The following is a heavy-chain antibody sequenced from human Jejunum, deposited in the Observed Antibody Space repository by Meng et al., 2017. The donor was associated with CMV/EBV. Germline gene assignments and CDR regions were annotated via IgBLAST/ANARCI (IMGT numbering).Heavy chain of an antibody. CDR1: GFTFSSCW. V-gene: IGHV3-7*01. CDR3: ARDPLDDYGGTLDY. J-gene: IGHJ4*02. Sequence: SGFTFSSCWMTWVRQAPGKGLEWVANIKQDGSEKYYVDSVKGRFTISRDNAKNSLYLQMNSLRAEDTAVYYCARDPLDDYGGTLDYWGQGTLVTVSS. CDR2: IKQDGSEK. D-gene: IGHD4-23*01.